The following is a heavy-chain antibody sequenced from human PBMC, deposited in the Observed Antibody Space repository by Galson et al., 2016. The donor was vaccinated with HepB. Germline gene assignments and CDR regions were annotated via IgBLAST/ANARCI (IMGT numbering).Heavy chain of an antibody. J-gene: IGHJ5*02. CDR1: GGSISSGSYY. D-gene: IGHD6-13*01. CDR3: ASHGPKVRSWWGKWFDP. Sequence: TLSLTCTVSGGSISSGSYYWSWIRQPAGKGLEWIGRIYTSGTTYYNPSLRSRVTISADTSKNQISLNLSSVTATDTAVYYCASHGPKVRSWWGKWFDPWGQGTLVTVSS. CDR2: IYTSGTT. V-gene: IGHV4-61*02.